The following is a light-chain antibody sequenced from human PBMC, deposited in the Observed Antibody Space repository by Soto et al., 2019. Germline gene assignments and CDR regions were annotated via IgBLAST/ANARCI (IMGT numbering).Light chain of an antibody. Sequence: QSVLTQPASVSGSPGQSITISCTGTNSDVGSYNRVSRYQRPPGTAPKLIIYDVNNRPSGVSYRFSGSKSGNTASLTISGLQAEDEADYYCNSYTTSETYVFGTGTKVTAL. J-gene: IGLJ1*01. CDR2: DVN. CDR1: NSDVGSYNR. CDR3: NSYTTSETYV. V-gene: IGLV2-14*01.